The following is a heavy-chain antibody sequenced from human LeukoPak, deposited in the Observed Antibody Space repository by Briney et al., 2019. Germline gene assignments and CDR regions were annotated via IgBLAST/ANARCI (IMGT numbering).Heavy chain of an antibody. CDR1: GFTFSSYG. D-gene: IGHD3-3*01. CDR3: AKDRRGPTYYDFWGGYDHHFDY. CDR2: ISYDGSNK. V-gene: IGHV3-30*18. J-gene: IGHJ4*02. Sequence: GGSLRLSCAASGFTFSSYGMHWVRQAPGKGLEWVAVISYDGSNKYYADSVKGRFTISRDNSKNTLYLQMNSLRAEDTAVYYCAKDRRGPTYYDFWGGYDHHFDYWGQGTLVTVSS.